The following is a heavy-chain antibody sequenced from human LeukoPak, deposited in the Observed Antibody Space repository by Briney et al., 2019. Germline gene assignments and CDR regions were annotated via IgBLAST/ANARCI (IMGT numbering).Heavy chain of an antibody. J-gene: IGHJ5*02. CDR2: TYYRSKWSN. CDR3: ARDLHDSSGPTFDP. V-gene: IGHV6-1*01. Sequence: SQTLSLTCAISGDSVSSNRATWNWIRQSPSRGLEWLGRTYYRSKWSNDYAVSVKSRITISPDTSKNQFSLQLNSVTPEDTALYYCARDLHDSSGPTFDPWGQGTLATVSS. CDR1: GDSVSSNRAT. D-gene: IGHD6-19*01.